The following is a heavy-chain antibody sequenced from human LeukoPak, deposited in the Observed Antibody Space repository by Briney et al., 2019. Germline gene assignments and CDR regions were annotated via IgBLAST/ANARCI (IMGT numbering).Heavy chain of an antibody. V-gene: IGHV4-30-2*01. CDR3: ARALSSGYDFSYFDY. Sequence: SETLSLTCGVYSGSLSDKYWSWIRQPPGKGLEWIGYIYHTGSTYYNPSLKSRVTMSVDRSKNQFSLNLSSVTAADTAVYYCARALSSGYDFSYFDYWGQGTLVTVSS. CDR2: IYHTGST. J-gene: IGHJ4*02. CDR1: SGSLSDKY. D-gene: IGHD5-12*01.